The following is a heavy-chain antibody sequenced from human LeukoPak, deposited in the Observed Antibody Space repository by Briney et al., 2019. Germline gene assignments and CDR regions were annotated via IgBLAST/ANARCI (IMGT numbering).Heavy chain of an antibody. J-gene: IGHJ4*02. V-gene: IGHV4-39*01. D-gene: IGHD1-26*01. Sequence: PSETLSLTCTVSGGSISSYYWGWIRQPPGKGLEWIGSIYYSGSTYYNPSLKSRVTISVDTSKNQFSLKLSSVTAADTAVYYCARRAGGGATTYGPDYWGQGTLVTVSS. CDR2: IYYSGST. CDR3: ARRAGGGATTYGPDY. CDR1: GGSISSYY.